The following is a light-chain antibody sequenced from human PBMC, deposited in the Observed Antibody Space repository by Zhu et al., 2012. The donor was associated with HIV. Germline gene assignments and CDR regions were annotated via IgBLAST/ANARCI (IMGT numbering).Light chain of an antibody. J-gene: IGKJ5*01. Sequence: DVQLTQSPSFLSASVGDRVTITCRASESIRRYLAWYQQKPGKAPKLLIYDASTLQSGVPSTFSGSGSGTEFTLTISSLQPDDLATYYCQQYETYPLTFGQGTRLGLN. CDR2: DAS. CDR1: ESIRRY. V-gene: IGKV1-9*01. CDR3: QQYETYPLT.